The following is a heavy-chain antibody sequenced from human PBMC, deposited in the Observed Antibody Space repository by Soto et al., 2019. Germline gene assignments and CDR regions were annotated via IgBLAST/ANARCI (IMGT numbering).Heavy chain of an antibody. CDR2: IDPSDSYT. Sequence: GESLKISCKGPGYSFTSYWISWVRQMPGKGLEWMGRIDPSDSYTNYSPSFQGHVTISADKSISTAYLQWSSLKASDTAMYYCARHRRYCSGGSCYQFGMDFWGQGTTVTVSS. CDR3: ARHRRYCSGGSCYQFGMDF. J-gene: IGHJ6*02. D-gene: IGHD2-15*01. V-gene: IGHV5-10-1*01. CDR1: GYSFTSYW.